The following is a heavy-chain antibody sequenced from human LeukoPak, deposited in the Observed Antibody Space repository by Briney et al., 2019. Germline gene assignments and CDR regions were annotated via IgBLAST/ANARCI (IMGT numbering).Heavy chain of an antibody. D-gene: IGHD3-16*01. V-gene: IGHV3-21*01. CDR1: GFTFSSYS. J-gene: IGHJ5*02. CDR3: ARDFGGRGEVDP. Sequence: GGSLRLSCAASGFTFSSYSMNWVRQTPGKGLEWVSSISSSSSYIYYADSVKGRFTISRDNAKNSVYLQMNSLRAEDTAVYYCARDFGGRGEVDPWGQGTLVTVSS. CDR2: ISSSSSYI.